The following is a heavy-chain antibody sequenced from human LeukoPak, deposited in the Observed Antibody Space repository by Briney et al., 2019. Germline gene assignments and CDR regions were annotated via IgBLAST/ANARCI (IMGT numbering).Heavy chain of an antibody. CDR2: INPNSGGT. J-gene: IGHJ4*02. CDR1: GYTFTGYY. V-gene: IGHV1-2*02. D-gene: IGHD3-22*01. Sequence: ASVKVSCKASGYTFTGYYMHWVRQAPGQGLEWMGWINPNSGGTNYAQKFQGRVTMTRDTSISTAYMELSRLRSDDTAVYYCARAPEISSGYYYFAYWGQGTLVTVSS. CDR3: ARAPEISSGYYYFAY.